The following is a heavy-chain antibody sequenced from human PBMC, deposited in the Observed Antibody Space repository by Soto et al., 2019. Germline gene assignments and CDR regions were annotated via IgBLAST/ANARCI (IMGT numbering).Heavy chain of an antibody. Sequence: PSETLSLTXAVSGYSISSGYYWGWIRQPPGKGLEWIGNIYQSGSTYYHPSLKSRVTISVDTSKNQFSLKLTSLTAADTAVYYCARELPGEESIDYWGQGTLVTVSS. CDR1: GYSISSGYY. CDR2: IYQSGST. V-gene: IGHV4-38-2*02. J-gene: IGHJ4*02. CDR3: ARELPGEESIDY. D-gene: IGHD2-21*01.